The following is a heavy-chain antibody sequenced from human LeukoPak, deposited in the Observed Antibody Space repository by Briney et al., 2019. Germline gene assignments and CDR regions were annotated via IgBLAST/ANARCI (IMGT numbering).Heavy chain of an antibody. CDR2: IYYSGST. J-gene: IGHJ4*02. D-gene: IGHD1-26*01. V-gene: IGHV4-59*01. CDR1: GGSISSYY. CDR3: ARGVGATLLGY. Sequence: SETLSLTCTVSGGSISSYYWSWIRQPPGKGLEWIGYIYYSGSTNYNPSLKSRVTISVDTSKNQFSLKLSSVTAADTAVYYCARGVGATLLGYWGQGTLVTVSS.